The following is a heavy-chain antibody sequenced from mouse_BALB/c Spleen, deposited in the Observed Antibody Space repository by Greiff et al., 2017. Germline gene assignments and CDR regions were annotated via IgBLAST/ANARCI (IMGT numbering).Heavy chain of an antibody. J-gene: IGHJ4*01. V-gene: IGHV5-17*02. D-gene: IGHD1-3*01. CDR3: ASSSGTRDYYAMDY. Sequence: DVLLVESGGGLVQPGGSRKLSCAASGFTFSSFGMHWVRQAPEKGLEWVAYISSGSSTIYYADTVKGRFTISRDNPKNTLFLQMTSLRSEDTAMYYCASSSGTRDYYAMDYWGQGTSVTVSS. CDR2: ISSGSSTI. CDR1: GFTFSSFG.